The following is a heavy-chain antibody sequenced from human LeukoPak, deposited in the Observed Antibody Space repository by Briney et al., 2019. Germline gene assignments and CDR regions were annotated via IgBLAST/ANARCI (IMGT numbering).Heavy chain of an antibody. Sequence: GGSLRLSCAASGFTFSSHWMSWVRQVAGKGLEWVANIREDGSEKYYVDSVKGRFTISRDNAKNSLFLQMNSLRAEDTAVYYCARDPRYTRGGGASDYGGRGPRVIVS. D-gene: IGHD5-18*01. CDR3: ARDPRYTRGGGASDY. V-gene: IGHV3-7*03. CDR2: IREDGSEK. CDR1: GFTFSSHW. J-gene: IGHJ4*02.